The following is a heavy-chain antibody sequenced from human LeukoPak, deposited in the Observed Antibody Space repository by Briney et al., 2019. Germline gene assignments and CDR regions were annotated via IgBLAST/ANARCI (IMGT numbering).Heavy chain of an antibody. V-gene: IGHV3-15*04. Sequence: PGGSLRLSCAASGFTFSYAWMSWVRQAPGKGLEWVGRIESKTDSGTTDYAPPVKGRFSISRDDSKNTLYLQMSSLRIEDTAVYYCTTDAYYYDSSTSFYAEYFQHWGQGTLVTVSS. CDR2: IESKTDSGTT. CDR3: TTDAYYYDSSTSFYAEYFQH. CDR1: GFTFSYAW. D-gene: IGHD3-22*01. J-gene: IGHJ1*01.